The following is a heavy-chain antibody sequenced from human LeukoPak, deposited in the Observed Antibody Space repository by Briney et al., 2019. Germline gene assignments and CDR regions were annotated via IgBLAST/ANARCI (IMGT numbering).Heavy chain of an antibody. D-gene: IGHD6-19*01. CDR2: IYYSGST. J-gene: IGHJ4*02. CDR1: GGSISSRSYY. Sequence: PSETLSLTCTVSGGSISSRSYYWGWIRQPPGKGLEWIGSIYYSGSTYYNPSLKSRVTISVDTSKNQFSLKLSSVTAADTAVYYCARGREQWLTHYFDYWGQGTLVTVSS. V-gene: IGHV4-39*01. CDR3: ARGREQWLTHYFDY.